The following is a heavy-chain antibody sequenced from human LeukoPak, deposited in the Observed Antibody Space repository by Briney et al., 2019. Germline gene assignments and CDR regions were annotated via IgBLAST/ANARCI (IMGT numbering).Heavy chain of an antibody. CDR3: ARKGHSSGWYRDYYYYYYMDV. CDR2: INHSGST. CDR1: GGSFSGYY. V-gene: IGHV4-34*01. D-gene: IGHD6-19*01. Sequence: SETLSLTCAVYGGSFSGYYWSWIRQPPGKGLEWIGEINHSGSTNYNPSLKSRVTISVDTSKNQFSLKLSSVTAADTAVYYCARKGHSSGWYRDYYYYYYMDVWGKGTTATVSS. J-gene: IGHJ6*03.